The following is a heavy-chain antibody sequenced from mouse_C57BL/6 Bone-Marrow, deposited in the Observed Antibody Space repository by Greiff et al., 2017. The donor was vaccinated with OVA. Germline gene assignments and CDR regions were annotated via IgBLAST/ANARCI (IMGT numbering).Heavy chain of an antibody. J-gene: IGHJ3*01. V-gene: IGHV1-19*01. CDR2: INPYNGGT. D-gene: IGHD2-2*01. CDR1: GYTFTDYY. Sequence: EVQLQQSGPVLVKPGASVKMSCKASGYTFTDYYMNWVKQSHGKSLEWIGVINPYNGGTSYNQKFKGKATLTVDKSSSTAYMELNSLTSEDSAVYYCARPSLLWLRRWFAYWGQGTLVTVSA. CDR3: ARPSLLWLRRWFAY.